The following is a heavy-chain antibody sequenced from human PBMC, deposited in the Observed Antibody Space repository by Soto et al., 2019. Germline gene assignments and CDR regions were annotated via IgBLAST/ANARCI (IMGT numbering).Heavy chain of an antibody. CDR2: INHSGST. Sequence: SETLSLTCAVYGGSFSGYYWSWIRQPPGKGLEWIGEINHSGSTNYNPSLKSRVTISVDTSKNQFSLKLSSVTAADTAVYYCARASKYNWNDAYGMDVWGQGTTVNVSS. J-gene: IGHJ6*02. V-gene: IGHV4-34*01. CDR3: ARASKYNWNDAYGMDV. D-gene: IGHD1-1*01. CDR1: GGSFSGYY.